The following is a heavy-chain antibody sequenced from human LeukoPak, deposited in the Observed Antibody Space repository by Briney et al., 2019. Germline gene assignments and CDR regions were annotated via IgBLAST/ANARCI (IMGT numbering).Heavy chain of an antibody. J-gene: IGHJ5*02. CDR1: GGSFSGYY. D-gene: IGHD3-10*01. CDR3: ARRLLWFGANWFDP. V-gene: IGHV4-34*01. CDR2: INHSGST. Sequence: SETLSLTCAVYGGSFSGYYWSWIRQPPGKGLEWIGEINHSGSTNYNPSLKSRVTMSVDTSKNQFSLRLSSVTAADTAVYYCARRLLWFGANWFDPWGQGTLVTVSS.